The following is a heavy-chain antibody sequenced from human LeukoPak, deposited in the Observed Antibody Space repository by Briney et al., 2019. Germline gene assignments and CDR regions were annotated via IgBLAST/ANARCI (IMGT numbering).Heavy chain of an antibody. V-gene: IGHV1-18*01. D-gene: IGHD5-12*01. CDR1: GYTFTSYG. CDR3: ARDYEGWFDP. CDR2: ISAYNGNT. J-gene: IGHJ5*02. Sequence: ASVKVSCKASGYTFTSYGISWVRQAPGQGLEWMGWISAYNGNTNYAQKFQGRVTITADKSTSTAYMELSSLRSEDTAVYYCARDYEGWFDPWGQGTLVTVSS.